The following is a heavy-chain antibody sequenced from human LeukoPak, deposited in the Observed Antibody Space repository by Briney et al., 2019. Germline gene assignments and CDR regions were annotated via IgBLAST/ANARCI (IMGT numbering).Heavy chain of an antibody. V-gene: IGHV1-69*04. CDR3: ARDPAAAGHGGWFDS. CDR1: GGTFSSYA. J-gene: IGHJ5*01. D-gene: IGHD6-13*01. Sequence: SVKVSCKASGGTFSSYAISWVRQAPGQGLEWMGRIIPILGIANYAQKFQGRVTITADKSTSTAYMELSSLRSEDTAVYYCARDPAAAGHGGWFDSWGQGTLVTVSS. CDR2: IIPILGIA.